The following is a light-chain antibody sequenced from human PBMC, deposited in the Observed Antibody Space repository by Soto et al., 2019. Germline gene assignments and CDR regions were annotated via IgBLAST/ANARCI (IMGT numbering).Light chain of an antibody. J-gene: IGKJ5*01. Sequence: EIVLTQSPGTLSLSPGERATLSCRASQSVRSSYLAWYQQKPGQAPRLLIYGASSRATGVPDRFSGSGSGTDFTLTINSLEPEDFAVYYCQQRSNWPSITFGQGTRLENK. CDR1: QSVRSSY. V-gene: IGKV3D-20*02. CDR3: QQRSNWPSIT. CDR2: GAS.